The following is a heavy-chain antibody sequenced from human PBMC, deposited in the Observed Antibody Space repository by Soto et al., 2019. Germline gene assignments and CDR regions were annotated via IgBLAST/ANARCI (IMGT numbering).Heavy chain of an antibody. CDR2: GYHGGNT. CDR3: ARHLSGYGYWYFEY. J-gene: IGHJ4*02. D-gene: IGHD5-18*01. Sequence: QLQLQESGPGLVKPSETQSLTCTVSGGSISSNSYYWAWIRQPPGKGLEWIGSGYHGGNTYYNPSHKSRVNISVDTSTNQFSLKLNSVTAADTAVYYCARHLSGYGYWYFEYWGQGILVTVSS. CDR1: GGSISSNSYY. V-gene: IGHV4-39*01.